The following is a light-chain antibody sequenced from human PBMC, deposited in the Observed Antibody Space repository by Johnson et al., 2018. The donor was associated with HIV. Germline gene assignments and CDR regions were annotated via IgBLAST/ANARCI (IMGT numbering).Light chain of an antibody. CDR3: GTWDSSLSAGRV. CDR1: SSNIGNNY. CDR2: DNN. Sequence: QSMLTHPPSVSAAPGQKVTISCSGSSSNIGNNYVSWYQQLPGTAPKLLIYDNNKRPSGIPDRFSGSKSGTSATLGISGLQTGDEADYYCGTWDSSLSAGRVFGTGTKVTVL. V-gene: IGLV1-51*01. J-gene: IGLJ1*01.